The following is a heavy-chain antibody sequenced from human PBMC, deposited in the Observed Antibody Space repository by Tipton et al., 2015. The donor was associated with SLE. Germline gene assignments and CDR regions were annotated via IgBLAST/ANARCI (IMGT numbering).Heavy chain of an antibody. CDR2: INHSGST. CDR1: GGSFSGYY. CDR3: ARGQGWLRSFDP. Sequence: TLSLTCAVYGGSFSGYYWSWIRQPPGKGLEWIGEINHSGSTNYNPSLKSRVTISVDTSKNQFSLKLSSVTAADTAVYYCARGQGWLRSFDPWGQGTLVTVSS. J-gene: IGHJ5*02. D-gene: IGHD5-12*01. V-gene: IGHV4-34*01.